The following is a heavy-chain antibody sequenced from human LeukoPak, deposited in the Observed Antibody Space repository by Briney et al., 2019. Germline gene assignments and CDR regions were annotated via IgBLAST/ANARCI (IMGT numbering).Heavy chain of an antibody. CDR1: GGTFSSYA. Sequence: ASVKVSCKASGGTFSSYAISWVRQATGQGLEWMGWMNPNSGNIGYAQKFQGRVTMTRNTSISTAYMELSSLRSEDTAVYYCARGCSSTSCYELYFDYWGQGTLVTVSS. D-gene: IGHD2-2*01. CDR3: ARGCSSTSCYELYFDY. CDR2: MNPNSGNI. J-gene: IGHJ4*02. V-gene: IGHV1-8*02.